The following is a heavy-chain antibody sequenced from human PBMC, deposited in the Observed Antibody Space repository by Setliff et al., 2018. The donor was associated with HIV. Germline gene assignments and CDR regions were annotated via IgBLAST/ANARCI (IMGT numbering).Heavy chain of an antibody. D-gene: IGHD5-18*01. Sequence: SETLSLTCSVSGGSFSGYYWSWIRQPPGKGLEWIGYIYIYNSGSTNYNPSLTSRVTISVDTSRNQFSLKLSSVTAADTAVYYCARPRYTYGTPPAFDIWGRGTVVT. CDR1: GGSFSGYY. V-gene: IGHV4-59*08. J-gene: IGHJ3*02. CDR3: ARPRYTYGTPPAFDI. CDR2: IYIYNSGST.